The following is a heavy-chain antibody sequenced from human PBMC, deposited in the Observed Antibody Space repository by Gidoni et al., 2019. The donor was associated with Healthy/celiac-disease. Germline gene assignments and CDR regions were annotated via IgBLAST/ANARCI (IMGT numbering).Heavy chain of an antibody. D-gene: IGHD3-22*01. CDR2: IYHSGST. CDR1: GGSISRGGYS. V-gene: IGHV4-30-2*01. J-gene: IGHJ4*02. Sequence: QLQLQESGSGLVKPSQTLSLTCAVSGGSISRGGYSWRWIRQPPGKGLEWIGYIYHSGSTYYNPSLKSRVTISVDRSKNQFSLKLSSVTAADTAVYYCARGGYTKTEPPYFDYWGQGTLVTVSS. CDR3: ARGGYTKTEPPYFDY.